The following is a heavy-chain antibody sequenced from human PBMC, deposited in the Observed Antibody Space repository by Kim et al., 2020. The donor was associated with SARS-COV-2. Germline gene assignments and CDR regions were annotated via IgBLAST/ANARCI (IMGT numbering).Heavy chain of an antibody. CDR3: AKDPNNLISSWYY. V-gene: IGHV3-23*01. J-gene: IGHJ4*02. D-gene: IGHD6-13*01. Sequence: ADSVKGRFTISRDNSKNTLYLQMNSLRAEDTAVYYCAKDPNNLISSWYYWGQGTLVTVSS.